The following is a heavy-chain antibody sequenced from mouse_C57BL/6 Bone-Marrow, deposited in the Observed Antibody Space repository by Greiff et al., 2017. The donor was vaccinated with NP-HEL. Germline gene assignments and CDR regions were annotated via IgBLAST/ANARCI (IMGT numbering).Heavy chain of an antibody. D-gene: IGHD4-1*02. Sequence: QVQLQQPGAELVMPGASVKLSCKASGYTFTSYWMHWVKQRPGQGLEWIGEIDPSDSYTNYNQKFKGKSTLTVDKSSSTAYMQLSSLTSEDSAVYYSASQLPYSMDYWGQGTSVTVSS. CDR2: IDPSDSYT. CDR3: ASQLPYSMDY. J-gene: IGHJ4*01. CDR1: GYTFTSYW. V-gene: IGHV1-69*01.